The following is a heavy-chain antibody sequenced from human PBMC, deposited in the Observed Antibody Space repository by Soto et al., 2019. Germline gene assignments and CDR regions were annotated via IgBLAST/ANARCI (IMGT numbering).Heavy chain of an antibody. V-gene: IGHV1-69*01. CDR1: GGTFSSYA. CDR2: IIPIFGTA. CDR3: AVNIFVEPAAPYGMDV. D-gene: IGHD2-2*01. J-gene: IGHJ6*02. Sequence: QVQLVQSGAEVKKPGSSVKVSCKASGGTFSSYAISWVRQAPGQGLEWMGGIIPIFGTANYAQKFQGRVTITADESTSTAYMELRSLRSEATAVYYCAVNIFVEPAAPYGMDVWGQGTTGTVS.